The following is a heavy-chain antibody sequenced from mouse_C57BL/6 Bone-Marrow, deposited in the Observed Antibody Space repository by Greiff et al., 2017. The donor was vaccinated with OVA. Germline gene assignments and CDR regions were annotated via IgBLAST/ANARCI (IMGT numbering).Heavy chain of an antibody. Sequence: QVQLKQSGAELAKPGASVKLSCKASGYTFTSSWMHWVKQRPGQGLDWIGYINPSSGYTKYNQKFKDKATLTADKSSSTAYMQLSSLTYEDSAVYYCAVRNYFDYWGQGTTLTVSS. V-gene: IGHV1-7*01. CDR3: AVRNYFDY. D-gene: IGHD1-1*01. CDR2: INPSSGYT. J-gene: IGHJ2*01. CDR1: GYTFTSSW.